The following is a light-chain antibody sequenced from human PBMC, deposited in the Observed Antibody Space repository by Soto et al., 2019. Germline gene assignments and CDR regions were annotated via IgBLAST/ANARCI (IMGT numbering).Light chain of an antibody. J-gene: IGKJ3*01. CDR1: QGISSY. V-gene: IGKV3-11*01. Sequence: LTQSPSFLSASVGDRVTITCRASQGISSYLAWYQQKPGQAPRLLIYDASNRATGIPARFSGSGSGTDFTLTISSLEPEDFAVYYCQQRSNWPLTFGPGTKVDIK. CDR2: DAS. CDR3: QQRSNWPLT.